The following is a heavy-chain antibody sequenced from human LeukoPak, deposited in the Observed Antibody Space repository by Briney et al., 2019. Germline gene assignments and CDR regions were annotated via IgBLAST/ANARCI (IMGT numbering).Heavy chain of an antibody. CDR1: GLTFSGSA. J-gene: IGHJ4*02. D-gene: IGHD5-24*01. CDR2: IGTKADSYAT. CDR3: TSTVDGYNYFNY. V-gene: IGHV3-73*01. Sequence: GGSLRLSCAASGLTFSGSAVHWVRQASGKGLEWVGHIGTKADSYATAYAASVQGRFTISRDDSKNTAYLQMNSLKTEDTAVYCCTSTVDGYNYFNYWGQGTPVTVSS.